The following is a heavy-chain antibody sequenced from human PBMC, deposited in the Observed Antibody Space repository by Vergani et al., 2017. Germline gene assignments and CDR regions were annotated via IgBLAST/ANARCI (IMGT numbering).Heavy chain of an antibody. CDR1: GYSFTSYW. J-gene: IGHJ5*02. D-gene: IGHD3-3*01. V-gene: IGHV5-10-1*03. Sequence: EVQLVQSGAEVKKPGESLRISCKGSGYSFTSYWISWVRQMPGKGLEWMGRIDPSDSYTNYSPSFQGHVTISADKSISTAYMELSRLRSDDTAVYYCAREHSGFLEWLLVSWGQGTLVTVSS. CDR3: AREHSGFLEWLLVS. CDR2: IDPSDSYT.